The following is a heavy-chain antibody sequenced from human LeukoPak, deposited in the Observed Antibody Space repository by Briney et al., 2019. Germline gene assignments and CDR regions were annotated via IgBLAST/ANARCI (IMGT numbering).Heavy chain of an antibody. CDR1: GYTFTSYG. Sequence: ASVKVSCKASGYTFTSYGISWVRQAPGQGLEGRGWISAYAQKLQGRVTMTTDTSTSTAYMELRSLRSDDTAVYYCARRFNYYDSSGYYEGFYFDYWGQGTLVTVSS. CDR3: ARRFNYYDSSGYYEGFYFDY. D-gene: IGHD3-22*01. J-gene: IGHJ4*02. V-gene: IGHV1-18*01. CDR2: ISAY.